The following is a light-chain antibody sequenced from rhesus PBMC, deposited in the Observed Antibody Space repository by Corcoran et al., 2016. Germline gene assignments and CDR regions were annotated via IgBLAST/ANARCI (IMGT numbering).Light chain of an antibody. CDR2: SAS. CDR1: QSFSSS. CDR3: QQYYSYPYS. Sequence: DIQMTQSPSSLSASVGDTVTITCRASQSFSSSLAWYQQKPGKAPKLLIYSASNLQSGVPSRLSGRKSGTDFTLTISSLQPEDIASYYCQQYYSYPYSFGQGTKVEIK. J-gene: IGKJ2*01. V-gene: IGKV1-46*01.